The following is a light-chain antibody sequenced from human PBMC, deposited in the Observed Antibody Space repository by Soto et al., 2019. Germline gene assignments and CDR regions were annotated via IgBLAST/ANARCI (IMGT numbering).Light chain of an antibody. CDR2: DAS. J-gene: IGKJ4*01. CDR1: QSIGGD. CDR3: QQRHEWPIT. V-gene: IGKV3-11*01. Sequence: EIVLTQYPATLSLSPGERAILSCGASQSIGGDLAWYQQRPCQAPRLLIYDASNRATGIPARFSGSGSGTGFTLTISALEPEDFAVYYCQQRHEWPITFGGGTQVEIK.